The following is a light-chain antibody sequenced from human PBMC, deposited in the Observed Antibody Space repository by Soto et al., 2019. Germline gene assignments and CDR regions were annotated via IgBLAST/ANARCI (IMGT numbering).Light chain of an antibody. CDR2: GNS. CDR1: SSNIGAGYD. Sequence: QSVLTQPPSVSAAPGQRVTISCTGSSSNIGAGYDVHWYQQLPGTAPKLLIYGNSNRPSGVPDRFSGSKSGTSASLAITGLQAEDEADYYCQSYDSGLSGSVFGGGTKLTVL. CDR3: QSYDSGLSGSV. V-gene: IGLV1-40*01. J-gene: IGLJ3*02.